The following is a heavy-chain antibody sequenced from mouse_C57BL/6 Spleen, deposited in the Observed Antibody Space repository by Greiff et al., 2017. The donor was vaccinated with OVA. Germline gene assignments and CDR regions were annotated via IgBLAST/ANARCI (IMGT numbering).Heavy chain of an antibody. D-gene: IGHD4-1*01. V-gene: IGHV5-4*03. CDR1: GFTFSSYA. J-gene: IGHJ2*01. CDR3: ARVANWDYFDY. Sequence: EVMLVESGGGLVKPGGSLKLSCAASGFTFSSYAMSWVRQTPEKRLEWVATISDGGSYTYYPDNVKGRFTISRDNAKNNLYLQMSHLKSEDTAMYYCARVANWDYFDYWGQGTTLTVSS. CDR2: ISDGGSYT.